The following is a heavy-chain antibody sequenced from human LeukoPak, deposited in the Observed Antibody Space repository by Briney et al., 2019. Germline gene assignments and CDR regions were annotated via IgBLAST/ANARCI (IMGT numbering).Heavy chain of an antibody. Sequence: PSETLSLTCTGSGGSISSDYWXXXXQPPGKGLXXXGYIYYRGFTNYNPSLKSRVTISVDTPKNQSSLKLSSVTAADTAVYYCARLHYDSSGYYYFDYWGQGTLVTVSS. D-gene: IGHD3-22*01. CDR2: IYYRGFT. J-gene: IGHJ4*02. CDR3: ARLHYDSSGYYYFDY. V-gene: IGHV4-59*08. CDR1: GGSISSDY.